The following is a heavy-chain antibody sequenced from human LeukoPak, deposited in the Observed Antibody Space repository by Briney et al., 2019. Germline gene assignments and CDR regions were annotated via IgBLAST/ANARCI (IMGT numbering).Heavy chain of an antibody. CDR1: GGSISSGSYY. CDR2: IYTSGNT. V-gene: IGHV4-61*02. CDR3: ARALVHSSSWYGWFDP. Sequence: SETLSLTCTVSGGSISSGSYYWSWIRQPAGKGLEWIGRIYTSGNTNYNPSLKSRVTISVDTSKNQFSLNLSSVTAADTAVYYCARALVHSSSWYGWFDPWGQGTLVTVSS. J-gene: IGHJ5*02. D-gene: IGHD6-13*01.